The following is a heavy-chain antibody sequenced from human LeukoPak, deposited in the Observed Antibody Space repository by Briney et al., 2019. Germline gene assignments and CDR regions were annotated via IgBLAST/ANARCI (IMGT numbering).Heavy chain of an antibody. Sequence: GGSLRLSCAASGFTFNRYAMSWVRQAPGKGLEWVAVISYDGSNKYYADSVKGRFTISRDNSKNTLYLQMNSLRAEDTAVYYCAKAVIVGPRNYYMDVWGKGTTVTVSS. CDR2: ISYDGSNK. CDR1: GFTFNRYA. V-gene: IGHV3-30-3*01. J-gene: IGHJ6*03. D-gene: IGHD1-26*01. CDR3: AKAVIVGPRNYYMDV.